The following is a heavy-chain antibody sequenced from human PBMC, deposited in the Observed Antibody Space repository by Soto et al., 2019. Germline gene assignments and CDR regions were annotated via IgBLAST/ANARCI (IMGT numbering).Heavy chain of an antibody. D-gene: IGHD5-12*01. CDR3: GREMATTKGPFDY. J-gene: IGHJ4*02. CDR1: GGTFSSYA. V-gene: IGHV1-69*06. CDR2: IIPIFGTA. Sequence: QVQLVQSGAEVKKPGSSVKVSCKASGGTFSSYAISWVRQAPGQGLEWMGGIIPIFGTANYAQKFQGRVTITADKSTSPAYRELSSLRSEDTAVYYCGREMATTKGPFDYGGQGPLVTVSS.